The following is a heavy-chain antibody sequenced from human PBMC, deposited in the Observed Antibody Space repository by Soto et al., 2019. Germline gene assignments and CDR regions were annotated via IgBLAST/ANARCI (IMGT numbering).Heavy chain of an antibody. CDR1: GFTFSSYE. J-gene: IGHJ4*02. V-gene: IGHV3-48*03. CDR3: ARESEHLTSNFDY. Sequence: QPGGSLRLSCAASGFTFSSYEMNWVRQAPGKGLEWVSYISSSGSIIYYADSVKGRFTISRDNAKNSLYLQMNSLRAEDTAVYSCARESEHLTSNFDYWGQGTLVTVSS. CDR2: ISSSGSII.